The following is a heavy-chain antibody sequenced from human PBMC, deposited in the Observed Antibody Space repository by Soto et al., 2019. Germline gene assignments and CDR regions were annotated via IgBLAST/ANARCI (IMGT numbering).Heavy chain of an antibody. CDR2: ISWNSGSI. CDR3: AKTKVATIWGNWFDP. Sequence: EVQLVESGGGLVQPGRSLRLSCAASGFTFDDYAMHWVRQAPGKGLEWVSGISWNSGSIGYADSVKGRFTISRDNAKNSLYRKMNSLRAEDTALYYCAKTKVATIWGNWFDPWGQGTLVTVSS. CDR1: GFTFDDYA. D-gene: IGHD5-12*01. V-gene: IGHV3-9*01. J-gene: IGHJ5*02.